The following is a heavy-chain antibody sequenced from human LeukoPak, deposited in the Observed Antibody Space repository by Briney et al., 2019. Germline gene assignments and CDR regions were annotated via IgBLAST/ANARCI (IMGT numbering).Heavy chain of an antibody. Sequence: GASVKVSCKASGYTFTGYYMHWVRQAPGQGLERMGWINPNSGGTNYAQKFQGRVTMTRDTSISTAYMELSRLRSDDTAVYYCARDVGDSSGSGAWYFDLWGRGTLVTVSS. J-gene: IGHJ2*01. D-gene: IGHD3-22*01. CDR1: GYTFTGYY. CDR3: ARDVGDSSGSGAWYFDL. V-gene: IGHV1-2*02. CDR2: INPNSGGT.